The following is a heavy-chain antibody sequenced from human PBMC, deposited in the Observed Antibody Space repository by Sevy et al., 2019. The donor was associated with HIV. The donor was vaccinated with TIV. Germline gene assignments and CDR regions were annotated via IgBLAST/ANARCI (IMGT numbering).Heavy chain of an antibody. CDR3: AKVLYDSSGYYYHDAFDI. Sequence: GGSLRLSCAASGFTFSSYAMSWVRQAPGKGLEWVSAISGSGGSTYYADSVKGRFTISRGNSKNTLYLQMNSLRAEDTAVYYCAKVLYDSSGYYYHDAFDIWGQGTMVTVSS. V-gene: IGHV3-23*01. J-gene: IGHJ3*02. CDR1: GFTFSSYA. CDR2: ISGSGGST. D-gene: IGHD3-22*01.